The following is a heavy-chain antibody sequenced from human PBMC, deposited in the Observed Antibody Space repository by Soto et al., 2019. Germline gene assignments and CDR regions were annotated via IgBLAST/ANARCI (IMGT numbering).Heavy chain of an antibody. CDR1: GGSISSSSYY. CDR2: IYYSGST. V-gene: IGHV4-39*01. J-gene: IGHJ5*02. CDR3: ASPKIAFYNWFDP. D-gene: IGHD3-3*02. Sequence: TLSLTCTVSGGSISSSSYYWGWIRQPPGKGLEWIGSIYYSGSTYYNPSLKSRVTISVDTSKNQFSLKLSSVTAADTAVYYCASPKIAFYNWFDPWGQGTLVTVSS.